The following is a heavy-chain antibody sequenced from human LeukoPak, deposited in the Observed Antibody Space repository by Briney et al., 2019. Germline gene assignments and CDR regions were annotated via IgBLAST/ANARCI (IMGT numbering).Heavy chain of an antibody. Sequence: SVKVSCKASGGTFSSYAISWVRQAPGQGLEWMGGIIPIFGTANYAQKFQGRVTITTDESTSTAYMELSSLRSEDTAVYYCAREVIAVHAFDIWGQGTMVTVSS. J-gene: IGHJ3*02. CDR2: IIPIFGTA. D-gene: IGHD6-19*01. CDR1: GGTFSSYA. V-gene: IGHV1-69*05. CDR3: AREVIAVHAFDI.